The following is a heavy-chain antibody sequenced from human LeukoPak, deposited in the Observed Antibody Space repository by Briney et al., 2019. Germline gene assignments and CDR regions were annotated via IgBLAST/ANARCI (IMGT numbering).Heavy chain of an antibody. CDR2: ISSNGGST. D-gene: IGHD3-22*01. V-gene: IGHV3-64*01. J-gene: IGHJ2*01. CDR1: GFTFSSYA. CDR3: ARDYYDSSGYYYWYFDL. Sequence: GGSLRLSCAASGFTFSSYAMHWVRQAPGKGLEYVSAISSNGGSTYYANSVKGRFTISRDNSKNTLYLQMGSLRTEDMAVYYCARDYYDSSGYYYWYFDLWGRGTLVTVSS.